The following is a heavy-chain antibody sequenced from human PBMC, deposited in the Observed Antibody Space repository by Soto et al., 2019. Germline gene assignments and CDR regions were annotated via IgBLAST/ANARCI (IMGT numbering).Heavy chain of an antibody. J-gene: IGHJ6*02. Sequence: SVKVSCKASGGTFSSYTISWVRQAPGQGLEWMGRIIPILGIANYAQKFQGRVTITADKSTSTAYMELSSLRSEDTAVYYCARVPRIVGATTATGYYYYGMDVWGQGTTVTVSS. CDR2: IIPILGIA. CDR3: ARVPRIVGATTATGYYYYGMDV. D-gene: IGHD1-26*01. CDR1: GGTFSSYT. V-gene: IGHV1-69*02.